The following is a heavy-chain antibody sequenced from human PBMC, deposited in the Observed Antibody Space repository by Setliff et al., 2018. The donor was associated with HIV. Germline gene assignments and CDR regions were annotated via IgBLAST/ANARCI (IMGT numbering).Heavy chain of an antibody. Sequence: LRLSCAASGFTFSSYTMSWVRQAPGKGLEWVSGIYDSGDRTYYADSVKGRFTISRDNAKNSLSLQMNSLRAEDTGVYYCARDLNWAFDYWGQGSLVTVSS. J-gene: IGHJ4*02. D-gene: IGHD3-16*01. CDR2: IYDSGDRT. CDR1: GFTFSSYT. V-gene: IGHV3-23*01. CDR3: ARDLNWAFDY.